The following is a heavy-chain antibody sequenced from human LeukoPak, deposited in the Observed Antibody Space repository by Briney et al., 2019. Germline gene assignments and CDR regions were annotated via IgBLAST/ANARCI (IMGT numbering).Heavy chain of an antibody. V-gene: IGHV4-4*02. CDR2: IYHSVST. CDR3: ARPKGYYYGSGSYAFQI. J-gene: IGHJ3*02. CDR1: GGSISSSNW. D-gene: IGHD3-10*01. Sequence: PSQTLSLTCTVSGGSISSSNWWNWVRQPPGKVLEWIGEIYHSVSTNYNPSLKSRVTISVDKSKNQFSLKLSSVTAADTAVYYCARPKGYYYGSGSYAFQIWGQGTMVTVSS.